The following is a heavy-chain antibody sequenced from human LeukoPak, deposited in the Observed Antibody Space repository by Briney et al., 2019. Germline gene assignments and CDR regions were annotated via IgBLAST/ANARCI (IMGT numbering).Heavy chain of an antibody. CDR1: GGSISSYY. Sequence: PSETLSLTCTVSGGSISSYYWSWIRQLAGKGLEWIGTIFYSGQTYYNPSLKSRVTISVDTSKNQFSLKLRSVTAADTAVYYCARDREQQLVRFYNAFDIWGQGTMVTVSS. D-gene: IGHD6-13*01. CDR2: IFYSGQT. CDR3: ARDREQQLVRFYNAFDI. V-gene: IGHV4-4*07. J-gene: IGHJ3*02.